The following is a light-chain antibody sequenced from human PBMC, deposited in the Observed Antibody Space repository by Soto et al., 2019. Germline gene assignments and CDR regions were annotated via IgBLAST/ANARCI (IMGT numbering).Light chain of an antibody. CDR2: GSS. V-gene: IGKV3-20*01. Sequence: IVLTQSPGTLSLSPGERATLSCRASHSFTSSHLAWYQQKPGQAPRLLIYGSSTRATGIPDRFTGSGSGTDFTLTINRLEPEDFAVYYCQHYVTSLTTFGQGTKVDIK. CDR3: QHYVTSLTT. J-gene: IGKJ1*01. CDR1: HSFTSSH.